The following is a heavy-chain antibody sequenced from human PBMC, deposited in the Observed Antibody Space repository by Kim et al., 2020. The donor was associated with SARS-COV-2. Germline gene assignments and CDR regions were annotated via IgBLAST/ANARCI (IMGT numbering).Heavy chain of an antibody. J-gene: IGHJ6*03. Sequence: GGSLRLSCAASGFTFSSYGMHWVRQAPGKGLEWVAVISYDGSNKYYADSVKGRFTISRDNSKNTLYLQMNSLRAEDTAVYYCATSRDYYYYMDVWGKGTTVTVSS. CDR2: ISYDGSNK. D-gene: IGHD2-2*01. CDR1: GFTFSSYG. V-gene: IGHV3-30*03. CDR3: ATSRDYYYYMDV.